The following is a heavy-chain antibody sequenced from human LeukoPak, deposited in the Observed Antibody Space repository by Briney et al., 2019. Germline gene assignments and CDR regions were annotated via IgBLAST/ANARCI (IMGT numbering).Heavy chain of an antibody. CDR1: GFTFDDYG. Sequence: GGSLRPSCAASGFTFDDYGMSWVRQAPGKGLEWVSGINWNGGSTGYADSVKGRFTISRDNAKNSLYLQMNSLRVEDTALYYCARDRAIAVDVGVDYWGQGTLVTVSS. CDR2: INWNGGST. CDR3: ARDRAIAVDVGVDY. V-gene: IGHV3-20*04. D-gene: IGHD6-19*01. J-gene: IGHJ4*02.